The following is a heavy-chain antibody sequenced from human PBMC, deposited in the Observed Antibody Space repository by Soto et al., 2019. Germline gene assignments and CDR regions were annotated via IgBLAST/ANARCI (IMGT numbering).Heavy chain of an antibody. D-gene: IGHD3-16*01. CDR1: GFTFSTYA. CDR3: AKDTTMLTPDYFAY. V-gene: IGHV3-23*01. CDR2: IDSGGST. Sequence: EVQLLESGGGLVQPGGSLRLSCAASGFTFSTYAMNWVRQASGKGLEWVSAIDSGGSTFYADSVKGRFTISRDNSKRPLYLQMSSLRAEDTAVYYCAKDTTMLTPDYFAYWGQGTLVTVSS. J-gene: IGHJ4*02.